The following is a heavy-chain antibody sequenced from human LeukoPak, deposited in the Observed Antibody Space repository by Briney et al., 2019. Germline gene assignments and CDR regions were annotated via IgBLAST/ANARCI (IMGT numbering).Heavy chain of an antibody. CDR1: GYAFINYA. J-gene: IGHJ4*02. CDR3: ARSNNDGDYLGVGFDY. D-gene: IGHD4-17*01. Sequence: GASVKVSCKTSGYAFINYAINWVRQAPGQGLEWMGWINTNTGNPTYAQGFTGRFVFSLDTSVSTTYLQIGSLETEDTAIYYCARSNNDGDYLGVGFDYWGQGALVTVSS. V-gene: IGHV7-4-1*01. CDR2: INTNTGNP.